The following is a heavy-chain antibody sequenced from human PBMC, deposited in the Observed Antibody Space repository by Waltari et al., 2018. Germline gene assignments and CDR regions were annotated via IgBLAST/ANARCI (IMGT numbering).Heavy chain of an antibody. J-gene: IGHJ5*02. D-gene: IGHD3-10*01. V-gene: IGHV1-8*01. CDR3: ARGRRYYGSGSYYNPFDP. CDR1: GYTFTSYD. CDR2: MNPNSGNT. Sequence: QVQLVQSGAEVKKPGASVKVSCKASGYTFTSYDINWVRPATGQGLEWMGWMNPNSGNTGYAQKFQGRVTMTRNTSISTAYMELSSLRSEDTAVYYCARGRRYYGSGSYYNPFDPWGQGTLVTVSS.